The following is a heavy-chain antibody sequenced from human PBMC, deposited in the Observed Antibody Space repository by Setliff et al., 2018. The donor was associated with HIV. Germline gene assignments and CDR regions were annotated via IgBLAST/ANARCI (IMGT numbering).Heavy chain of an antibody. CDR3: ARARLLGGFLS. D-gene: IGHD7-27*01. CDR2: FYYGGST. CDR1: GDSFNGSHYL. V-gene: IGHV4-61*01. J-gene: IGHJ5*02. Sequence: SETLSLTCTVSGDSFNGSHYLWGWIRQTPGKRLEWIGFFYYGGSTDYNPALKNRVAISVDTSRNRVSLKMTSVTAADTAVYYCARARLLGGFLSWGRGALVTVSS.